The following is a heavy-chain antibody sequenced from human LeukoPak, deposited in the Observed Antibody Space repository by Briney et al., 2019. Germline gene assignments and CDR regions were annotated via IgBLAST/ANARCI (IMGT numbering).Heavy chain of an antibody. J-gene: IGHJ4*02. D-gene: IGHD3-10*01. CDR3: ARRGSYYSLDY. CDR1: GYSISSGYY. CDR2: IYQSRST. Sequence: SETLSLTCAVSGYSISSGYYWGWIRQPPGKGLEWIGSIYQSRSTYYNPSLKGRVTISLDTSKNHFSLDLTSVTAADTAVYYCARRGSYYSLDYWGQGTLVTVSS. V-gene: IGHV4-38-2*01.